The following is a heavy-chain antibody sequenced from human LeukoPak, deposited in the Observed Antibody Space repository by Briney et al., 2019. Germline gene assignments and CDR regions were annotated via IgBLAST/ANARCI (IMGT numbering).Heavy chain of an antibody. D-gene: IGHD2-21*02. Sequence: PGGSLRLSCAASGFTFSSYGMHWVRQAPGKGLEWVAVISYDGSNKYYADSVKGRFTISRDNSKNTLYLQMNSLRAEDTAVYYCASKAYCGADCYNSPPSDYWGQGTLVSVSS. CDR2: ISYDGSNK. CDR1: GFTFSSYG. V-gene: IGHV3-30*03. CDR3: ASKAYCGADCYNSPPSDY. J-gene: IGHJ4*02.